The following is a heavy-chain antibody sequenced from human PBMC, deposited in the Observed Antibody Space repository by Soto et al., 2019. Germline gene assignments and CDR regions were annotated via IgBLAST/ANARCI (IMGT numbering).Heavy chain of an antibody. J-gene: IGHJ4*02. V-gene: IGHV1-69*06. CDR3: ASAVSSRTSGNISWTGA. CDR1: GGTFSSSA. D-gene: IGHD2-15*01. CDR2: HMSIFGTA. Sequence: GASVKASCKASGGTFSSSAISWLRQAPGQGLEWMGGHMSIFGTANYAQKFQGRDTFTADKSTSTAYTELCSLISEDTALYHRASAVSSRTSGNISWTGARGQGTLVSVSS.